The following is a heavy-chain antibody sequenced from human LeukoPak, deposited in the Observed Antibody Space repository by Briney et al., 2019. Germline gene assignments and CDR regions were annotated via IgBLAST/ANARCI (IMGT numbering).Heavy chain of an antibody. V-gene: IGHV3-23*01. CDR3: VKDRFGDFSFDS. J-gene: IGHJ4*02. Sequence: GGSLRLSCVASGFTFRSYAMTWVRQAPGKGLEWVSAISGGGDSMYYIDSVKGRCTISRDNSKNTLYLQMNSLRAEDTAVYYCVKDRFGDFSFDSWGQGTLVTVSS. D-gene: IGHD4-17*01. CDR2: ISGGGDSM. CDR1: GFTFRSYA.